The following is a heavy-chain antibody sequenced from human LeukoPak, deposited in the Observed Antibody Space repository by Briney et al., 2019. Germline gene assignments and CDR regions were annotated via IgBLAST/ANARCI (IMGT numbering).Heavy chain of an antibody. CDR3: AKDTTSSGWYGGDFDY. CDR1: GFTFDDYA. V-gene: IGHV3-9*01. CDR2: ISWNSGSI. Sequence: GGSLRLSCAASGFTFDDYAMHWVRQAPGKGLEWVSGISWNSGSIGYADSVKGRFTISRDNAKNSLYLQMNSLRAEDTALYYCAKDTTSSGWYGGDFDYWGQGTLVTVSS. J-gene: IGHJ4*02. D-gene: IGHD6-19*01.